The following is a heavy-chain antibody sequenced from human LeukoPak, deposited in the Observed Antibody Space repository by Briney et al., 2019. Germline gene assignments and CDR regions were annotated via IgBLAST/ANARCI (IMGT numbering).Heavy chain of an antibody. CDR2: IIPIFGTA. D-gene: IGHD3-16*02. CDR1: GGTFTSYA. V-gene: IGHV1-69*05. Sequence: SVKVSCKASGGTFTSYAISWVRQAPGQGLEGMGGIIPIFGTANYAQKFQGRVTITTDESTSTAYMELSSLRSEDTAVYYCARGVTKLGELSPWGQGTLVTVSS. J-gene: IGHJ4*02. CDR3: ARGVTKLGELSP.